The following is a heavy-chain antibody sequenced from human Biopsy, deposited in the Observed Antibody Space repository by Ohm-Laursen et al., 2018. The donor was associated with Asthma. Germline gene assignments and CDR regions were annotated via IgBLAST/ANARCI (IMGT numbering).Heavy chain of an antibody. Sequence: SLRLSCAASGFAVSRDHMFWVRQAPGKGLEWVSVIYSGGTSHTADSVKGRFTISRDNFRNTLYVEMSSLRPEDSATYYCAKDRFDGSVTSHYYYYGIDVWGQGTAVTVSS. V-gene: IGHV3-66*01. CDR3: AKDRFDGSVTSHYYYYGIDV. J-gene: IGHJ6*02. D-gene: IGHD3-16*01. CDR2: IYSGGTS. CDR1: GFAVSRDH.